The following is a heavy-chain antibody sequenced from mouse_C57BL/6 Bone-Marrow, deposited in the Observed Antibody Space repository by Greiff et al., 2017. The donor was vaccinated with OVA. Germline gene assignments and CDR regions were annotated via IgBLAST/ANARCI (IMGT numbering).Heavy chain of an antibody. D-gene: IGHD4-1*01. CDR2: IDPETGGT. Sequence: QVQLKQSGAELVRPGASVTLSCKASGYTFTDYEMHWVKQTPVHGLEWIGAIDPETGGTAYNQKFKGKAILTADKSSSTAYMELRSLTSEDSAVYYCTRRLGRCFAWFAYWGQGTLVTVSA. J-gene: IGHJ3*01. CDR1: GYTFTDYE. V-gene: IGHV1-15*01. CDR3: TRRLGRCFAWFAY.